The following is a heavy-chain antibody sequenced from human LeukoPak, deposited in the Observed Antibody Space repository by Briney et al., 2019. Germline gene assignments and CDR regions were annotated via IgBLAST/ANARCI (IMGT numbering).Heavy chain of an antibody. Sequence: PGGSLRLSCAVSGFTFSSYGMRWVRQAPGKGLEWVAFIRSDGSNKYYADSVKGRFTISRDNSKNTLYLQMNSLRAEDTAVYYCAKIRVNIVVVPAPGYFDYWGQGTLVTVSS. J-gene: IGHJ4*02. CDR3: AKIRVNIVVVPAPGYFDY. CDR1: GFTFSSYG. V-gene: IGHV3-30*02. CDR2: IRSDGSNK. D-gene: IGHD2-2*01.